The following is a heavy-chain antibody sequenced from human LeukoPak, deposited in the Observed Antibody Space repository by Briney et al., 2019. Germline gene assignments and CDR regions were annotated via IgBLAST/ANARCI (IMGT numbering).Heavy chain of an antibody. Sequence: GGSLRLSCAASGFTFSSYGMHWVRQAPGKGLEWVAVIWYDGSNKYYADSVKGRFTISRDNSKNTLYLQMNSLRAEDTAVYYCARDPNSYGYFDYWGQGTLVTVSS. V-gene: IGHV3-33*01. D-gene: IGHD5-18*01. CDR2: IWYDGSNK. CDR1: GFTFSSYG. J-gene: IGHJ4*02. CDR3: ARDPNSYGYFDY.